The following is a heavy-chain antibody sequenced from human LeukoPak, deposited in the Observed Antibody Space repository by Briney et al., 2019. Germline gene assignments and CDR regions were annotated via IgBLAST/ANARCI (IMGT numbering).Heavy chain of an antibody. Sequence: SETLSLTCIVSGGSISSISSNNYHWGWIRQPPGQGLEWIGSIYYSGSTYYNPSLKSRVTISVDTSKNQFSLKLSSVTAADTALYYCAREMGVVTAHGIDVWGQGTTVTVSS. J-gene: IGHJ6*02. CDR1: GGSISSISSNNYH. D-gene: IGHD4-23*01. V-gene: IGHV4-39*02. CDR3: AREMGVVTAHGIDV. CDR2: IYYSGST.